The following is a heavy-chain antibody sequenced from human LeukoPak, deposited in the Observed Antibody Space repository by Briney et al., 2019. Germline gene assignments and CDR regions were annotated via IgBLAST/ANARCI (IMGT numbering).Heavy chain of an antibody. CDR2: VYYSGGT. J-gene: IGHJ5*01. D-gene: IGHD6-19*01. CDR3: ARAVSSGWFGY. V-gene: IGHV4-59*01. Sequence: SETLSLTCTVSGGSISSYYWSWIRQPPGKGLEWIGYVYYSGGTNYNPSLKSRVTISVDTSKNQFSLKLSSVTAADTAVYYCARAVSSGWFGYWGQGTLVTVSS. CDR1: GGSISSYY.